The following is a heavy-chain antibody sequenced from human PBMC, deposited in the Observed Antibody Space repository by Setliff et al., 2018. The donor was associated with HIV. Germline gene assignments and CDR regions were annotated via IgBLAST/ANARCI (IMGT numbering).Heavy chain of an antibody. D-gene: IGHD1-26*01. Sequence: SVKVSCKTSGYMFSSYGINWVRQAPGQGLEWMGGIIPVLDMPHYAQKFQGRVTMTADKSTNTAYMELSSLRSEDTAVYYCARTGSYDAFDIWGQGTMVTVSS. V-gene: IGHV1-69*10. CDR2: IIPVLDMP. CDR1: GYMFSSYG. J-gene: IGHJ3*02. CDR3: ARTGSYDAFDI.